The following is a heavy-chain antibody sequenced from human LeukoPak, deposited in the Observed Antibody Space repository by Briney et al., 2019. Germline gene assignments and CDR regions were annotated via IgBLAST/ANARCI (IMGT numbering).Heavy chain of an antibody. CDR1: GGSFSGYY. CDR3: ARGGNSAR. CDR2: INHSGST. Sequence: SETLSLTCAVYGGSFSGYYWSWIRQPPGKGLEWIGEINHSGSTNYNPSLKSRVTISVDTSKNQFSLKLSSVTAADTAVYYCARGGNSARWGQGTLVTVSS. D-gene: IGHD4-23*01. J-gene: IGHJ4*02. V-gene: IGHV4-34*01.